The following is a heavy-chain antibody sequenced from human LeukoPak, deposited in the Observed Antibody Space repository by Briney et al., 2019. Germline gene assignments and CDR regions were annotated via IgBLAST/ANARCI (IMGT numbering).Heavy chain of an antibody. CDR1: GYTFNRYG. V-gene: IGHV1-18*01. D-gene: IGHD5-24*01. CDR3: ARSNGYLFDY. J-gene: IGHJ4*02. CDR2: ISAYNGNT. Sequence: ASVKVSCKASGYTFNRYGVSWLRQAPGQGLEWMGWISAYNGNTNYAQKLQGRVTMTTDTSTSTAYMELRSLRSDDTAVYYCARSNGYLFDYWGQGTLVTVSS.